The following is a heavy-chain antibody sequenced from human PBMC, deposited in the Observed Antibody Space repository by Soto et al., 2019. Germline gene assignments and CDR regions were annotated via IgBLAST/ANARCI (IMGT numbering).Heavy chain of an antibody. CDR2: LSGSGGNT. D-gene: IGHD6-19*01. Sequence: DVQLLESGGGLVQPGGSLRLSCAASGFSFSSYAMSWVRQAPGKGLEWVSTLSGSGGNTYYADSVKGRFTISRDNSRNTLYLQMHSLRAEDTAIYYCAKGVAYNHGWYKQFDYWGQGTLVTVSS. J-gene: IGHJ4*02. CDR1: GFSFSSYA. CDR3: AKGVAYNHGWYKQFDY. V-gene: IGHV3-23*01.